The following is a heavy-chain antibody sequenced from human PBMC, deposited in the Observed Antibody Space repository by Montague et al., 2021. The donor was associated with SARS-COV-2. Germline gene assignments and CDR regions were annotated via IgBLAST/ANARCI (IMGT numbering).Heavy chain of an antibody. Sequence: SETLSLTCAVYGGSFSVHYWTWIRQPPGKGLEWIGQINQSGNTKYNPSLKSRVTISIDTSKNQFSLKMTSMAAADTGVYYCARYRRRFAEIYDTYYDYGLNVWGQGTTVTVFS. D-gene: IGHD3-10*01. V-gene: IGHV4-34*01. J-gene: IGHJ6*02. CDR3: ARYRRRFAEIYDTYYDYGLNV. CDR2: INQSGNT. CDR1: GGSFSVHY.